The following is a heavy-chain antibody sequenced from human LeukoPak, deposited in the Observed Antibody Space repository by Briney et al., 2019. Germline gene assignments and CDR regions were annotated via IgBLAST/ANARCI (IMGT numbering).Heavy chain of an antibody. J-gene: IGHJ2*01. Sequence: ASVKLYCKASGYTFTSYYMHWLRQAPGQGLEWMGIVHPSGGSTSYAQKFQGRVTMTRDTATSTVYMELSSLRSEDTALYYCARITMTTSGWYFDLWGRGSLVTVSS. CDR1: GYTFTSYY. CDR3: ARITMTTSGWYFDL. D-gene: IGHD3-22*01. V-gene: IGHV1-46*01. CDR2: VHPSGGST.